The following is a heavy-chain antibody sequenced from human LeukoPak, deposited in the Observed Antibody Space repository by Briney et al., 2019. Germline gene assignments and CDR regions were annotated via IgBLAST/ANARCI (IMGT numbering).Heavy chain of an antibody. V-gene: IGHV1-2*02. J-gene: IGHJ4*02. CDR2: INPNSGGT. Sequence: ASVKVSCKASGYTFTVYYMHWVPQAPGQGLEWMGWINPNSGGTNYAQKIEGRVTITRDTSIRTAYMELSRVRSDDTAVYYCARDTRSGSYYLGTDYWGQGTLVTVSS. CDR1: GYTFTVYY. D-gene: IGHD3-10*01. CDR3: ARDTRSGSYYLGTDY.